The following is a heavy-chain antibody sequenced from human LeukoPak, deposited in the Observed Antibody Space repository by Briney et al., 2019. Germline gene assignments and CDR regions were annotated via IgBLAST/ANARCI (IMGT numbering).Heavy chain of an antibody. CDR1: GLSFSSYG. J-gene: IGHJ4*02. CDR2: ISHEGSNQ. Sequence: PGRSLRLSCAASGLSFSSYGMHWVRQAPGKGLEWVAVISHEGSNQYYADSVKGRFTISRDNSNNMVYLQMNSLRAEDTAVYYCARTREQWQVLDYWGQGTLVTVSS. V-gene: IGHV3-30*03. CDR3: ARTREQWQVLDY. D-gene: IGHD6-19*01.